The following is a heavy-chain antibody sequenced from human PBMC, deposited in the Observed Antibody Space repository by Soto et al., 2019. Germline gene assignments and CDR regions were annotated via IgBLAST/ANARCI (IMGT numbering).Heavy chain of an antibody. CDR1: GYTFTSYG. CDR3: ARDSPMITFGGVIVRYYFDY. V-gene: IGHV1-18*01. Sequence: EASVKVSCKASGYTFTSYGISWVRQAPGQGREWMGWISAYNGNTNYAQKLQGRVTMTTDTSTSTAYMELRSLRSDDTAVYYCARDSPMITFGGVIVRYYFDYWGQGXLVTVSS. D-gene: IGHD3-16*02. J-gene: IGHJ4*02. CDR2: ISAYNGNT.